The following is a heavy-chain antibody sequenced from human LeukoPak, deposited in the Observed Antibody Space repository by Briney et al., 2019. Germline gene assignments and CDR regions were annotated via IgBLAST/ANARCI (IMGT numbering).Heavy chain of an antibody. D-gene: IGHD4-11*01. J-gene: IGHJ5*02. CDR2: IYYSGST. CDR1: GGSISSYY. CDR3: ARQDSNSVGWFDP. V-gene: IGHV4-59*08. Sequence: PSETLSLTYTVSGGSISSYYWNWIRQPPGKGLEWIGYIYYSGSTNYNPSLKSRVTISVDTSKNQFSLKLSSVTAADTAVYYCARQDSNSVGWFDPWGQGTLVTVSS.